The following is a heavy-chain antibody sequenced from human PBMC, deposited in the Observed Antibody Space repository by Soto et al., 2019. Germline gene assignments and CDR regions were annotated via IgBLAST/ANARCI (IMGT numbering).Heavy chain of an antibody. CDR1: GYTFTSHY. V-gene: IGHV1-46*03. J-gene: IGHJ1*01. CDR2: INPSGGST. CDR3: ARSTYYYVCSGYCGRPGSLQY. D-gene: IGHD3-22*01. Sequence: DSVNLSCKASGYTFTSHYMHWVRQAPGQGREWMGIINPSGGSTSYAQKFQARVTMTRDTSTGTVYMELSSLRSEDTAVYYCARSTYYYVCSGYCGRPGSLQYWCQGPLVTVS.